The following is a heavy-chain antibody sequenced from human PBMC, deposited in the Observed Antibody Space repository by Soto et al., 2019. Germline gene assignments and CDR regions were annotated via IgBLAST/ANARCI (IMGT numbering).Heavy chain of an antibody. CDR2: IYWNDDK. V-gene: IGHV2-5*01. D-gene: IGHD3-9*01. CDR1: GFSLSTGGVG. CDR3: WGYNGLTGYHEYCMDV. J-gene: IGHJ6*02. Sequence: SGPTPVNPTPTLTLTCTFSGFSLSTGGVGVGWIRQPPGKAPEWLALIYWNDDKRYSPSLNSRLTTTKDTSTNQVVLTMSNMDPVVTATYCCWGYNGLTGYHEYCMDVWRQGTTVTVSS.